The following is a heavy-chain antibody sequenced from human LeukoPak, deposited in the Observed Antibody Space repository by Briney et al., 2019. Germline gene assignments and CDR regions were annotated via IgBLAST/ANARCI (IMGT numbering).Heavy chain of an antibody. J-gene: IGHJ4*02. V-gene: IGHV3-73*01. CDR2: NRIKANNYAT. Sequence: GGSLKLSCAASGFNFGGSAIHWVRQASGKGLEWVGRNRIKANNYATAYAASVQGRFTISRDDSKTTAYLQMNSLKSEDTAVYYCTRHTIAASGTAGDCWGQGTLVTVSS. CDR1: GFNFGGSA. CDR3: TRHTIAASGTAGDC. D-gene: IGHD6-13*01.